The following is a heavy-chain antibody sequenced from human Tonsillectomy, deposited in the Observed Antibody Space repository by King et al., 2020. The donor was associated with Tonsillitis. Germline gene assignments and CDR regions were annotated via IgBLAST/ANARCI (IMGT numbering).Heavy chain of an antibody. D-gene: IGHD3-10*01. V-gene: IGHV3-49*04. Sequence: VQLVESGGGLVQPGRSLRLSCTGSGFTFGDYAMTWVRQAPGKGLEWVGFIRSQAYGGTTAYAASVKGRFTVSRDDSKSIAYLQMNSLKTEDTAVYYCSRPFCGSGSYYSEDYRDVWGQGTTVTVSS. J-gene: IGHJ6*03. CDR2: IRSQAYGGTT. CDR1: GFTFGDYA. CDR3: SRPFCGSGSYYSEDYRDV.